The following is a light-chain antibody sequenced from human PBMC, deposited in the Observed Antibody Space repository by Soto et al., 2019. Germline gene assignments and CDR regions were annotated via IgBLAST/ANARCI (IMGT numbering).Light chain of an antibody. CDR1: ESISRH. J-gene: IGKJ5*01. Sequence: DILMTQSPSSLSASVGDRVTITCRASESISRHLNWYQQKPGKAPKILIYAASSLHNGVPSRFRGSGSGTDFTLTITNLQPEDFATYYCQQTYSTLSITFGQGTRLDI. V-gene: IGKV1-39*01. CDR3: QQTYSTLSIT. CDR2: AAS.